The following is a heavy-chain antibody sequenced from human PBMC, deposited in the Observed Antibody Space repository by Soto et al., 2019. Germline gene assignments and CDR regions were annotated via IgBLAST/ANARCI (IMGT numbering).Heavy chain of an antibody. J-gene: IGHJ6*02. CDR2: ISYDGSNK. V-gene: IGHV3-30*18. Sequence: QVQLVESGGGVVQPGRSLRLSCAASGFTFSSYGMHWVRQAPGKGLEWVAVISYDGSNKYYADSVKGRFTISRDNSKNTLYLQMNSLRAEDTAVYYCAKDENGYSYYYGMDVWGQGTTVTVSS. CDR3: AKDENGYSYYYGMDV. CDR1: GFTFSSYG. D-gene: IGHD6-13*01.